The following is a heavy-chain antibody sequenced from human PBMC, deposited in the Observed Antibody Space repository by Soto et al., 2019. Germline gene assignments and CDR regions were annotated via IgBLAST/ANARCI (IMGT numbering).Heavy chain of an antibody. Sequence: PSETLSLTCTVSGGSISSGGYYWSWIRQHPGKCLEWIGYIYYSGSTYYNPSLKSRVTISVDTSKNQFSLKLSSVTAADTAVYYCARGGAIFGVVTEIDAFDIWGQGTVVTVSS. J-gene: IGHJ3*02. CDR3: ARGGAIFGVVTEIDAFDI. V-gene: IGHV4-31*03. CDR1: GGSISSGGYY. D-gene: IGHD3-3*01. CDR2: IYYSGST.